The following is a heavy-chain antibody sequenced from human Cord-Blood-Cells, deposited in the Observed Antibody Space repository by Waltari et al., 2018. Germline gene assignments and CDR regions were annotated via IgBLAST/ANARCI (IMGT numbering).Heavy chain of an antibody. Sequence: EVQLVESGGGLVKPGGSLRLSCAAAGFTFSSDSMNWVRQAPGKGLEWVSSISSSSSHIYYADSVKGRFTISRDNAKNSLYLQMNSLRAEDTAVYYCARDSGDYVWGSYRYFDYWGQGTLVTVSS. CDR2: ISSSSSHI. V-gene: IGHV3-21*01. J-gene: IGHJ4*02. CDR3: ARDSGDYVWGSYRYFDY. CDR1: GFTFSSDS. D-gene: IGHD3-16*02.